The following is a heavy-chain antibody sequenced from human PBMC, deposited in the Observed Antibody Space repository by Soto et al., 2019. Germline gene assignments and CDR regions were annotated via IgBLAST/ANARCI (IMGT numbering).Heavy chain of an antibody. D-gene: IGHD1-26*01. CDR3: VRDLIIVVTPGDDFNY. CDR2: INEDGSVI. J-gene: IGHJ4*02. Sequence: EVQLVESGGGLVQPGGSLRLSCAPSGFTFSNYWMHWVRQAPGKGLEWVSRINEDGSVISYADSVKGRFTISRDNGKNKLYLHMNSLRVEDTAVYYCVRDLIIVVTPGDDFNYCGQGTLVTISS. CDR1: GFTFSNYW. V-gene: IGHV3-74*01.